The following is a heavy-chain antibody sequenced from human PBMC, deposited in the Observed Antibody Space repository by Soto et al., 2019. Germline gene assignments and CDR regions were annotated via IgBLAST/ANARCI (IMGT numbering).Heavy chain of an antibody. D-gene: IGHD2-2*01. Sequence: EVQLVESGGGLVQPGGSLRLSCAASGFTFSSYWMSWVRQAPGKGLEWVAKIKQDGSEKYYVDSVKGRFTISRDNAKNSLYLQRNSLRAEDTAVYYCARGRGCSTGCHNFDYWGQGTLVTVSS. J-gene: IGHJ4*02. CDR1: GFTFSSYW. CDR3: ARGRGCSTGCHNFDY. V-gene: IGHV3-7*01. CDR2: IKQDGSEK.